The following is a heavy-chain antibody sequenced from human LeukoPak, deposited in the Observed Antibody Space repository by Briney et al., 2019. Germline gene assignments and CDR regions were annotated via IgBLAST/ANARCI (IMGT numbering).Heavy chain of an antibody. CDR3: AKCVGSSSSCLYYFDY. D-gene: IGHD2-2*01. J-gene: IGHJ4*02. V-gene: IGHV3-30*18. CDR2: ISYNGNNK. Sequence: GGSLRLSCAASGFTFRKYWMAWVRQAPGKGLEWVAVISYNGNNKYYADSVKGRFTISRDSSKNTLYLQMNSLRAEDTAVYYCAKCVGSSSSCLYYFDYWGQGTLVTVSS. CDR1: GFTFRKYW.